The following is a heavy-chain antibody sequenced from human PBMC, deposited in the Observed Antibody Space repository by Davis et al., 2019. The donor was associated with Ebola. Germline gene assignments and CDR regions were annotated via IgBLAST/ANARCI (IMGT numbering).Heavy chain of an antibody. CDR1: GYTFTSYD. J-gene: IGHJ4*02. D-gene: IGHD3-10*01. CDR3: ARAPTWSQINYYCFDY. V-gene: IGHV1-8*01. Sequence: ASVKVSCKASGYTFTSYDINWVRQATGQGLEWMGWMNPNSGNTGYAQKFQGRVTMTRNTSISTAYMELSSLTSEDTAVYYCARAPTWSQINYYCFDYWGQGTLDTASS. CDR2: MNPNSGNT.